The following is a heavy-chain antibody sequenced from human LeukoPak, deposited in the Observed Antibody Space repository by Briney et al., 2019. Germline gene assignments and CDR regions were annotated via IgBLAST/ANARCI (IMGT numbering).Heavy chain of an antibody. CDR2: ISSSGSTI. CDR1: GFTFSSYE. V-gene: IGHV3-48*03. D-gene: IGHD3-22*01. CDR3: ARSATYYYDSSGYYYDY. J-gene: IGHJ4*02. Sequence: GGSLRLSCAASGFTFSSYEMNWARQAPGKGLEWVSYISSSGSTIYYADSVKGRFTISRDNAKNSLYLQMNSLGAEDTAVYYCARSATYYYDSSGYYYDYWGQGTLVTVSS.